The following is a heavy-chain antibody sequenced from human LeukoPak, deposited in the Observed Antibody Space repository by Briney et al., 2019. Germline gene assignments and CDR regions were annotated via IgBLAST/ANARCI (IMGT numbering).Heavy chain of an antibody. CDR3: ARDRPFDS. J-gene: IGHJ4*02. Sequence: GGSLRLSCAASRFTFNTYTMSWVRQAPGKGLEWVSSISYSNSYIYYTDSVKGRFTISRDNAKNSLYLQMNSLRAEDTAVYYCARDRPFDSWGQGTLVTVSS. CDR1: RFTFNTYT. V-gene: IGHV3-21*01. CDR2: ISYSNSYI.